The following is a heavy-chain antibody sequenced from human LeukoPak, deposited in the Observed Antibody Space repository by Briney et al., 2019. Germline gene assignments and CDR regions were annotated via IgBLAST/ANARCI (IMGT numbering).Heavy chain of an antibody. V-gene: IGHV3-21*01. Sequence: GGSLRLSCAASGFTFSGYSMNWVRQAPGKGLEWVSSISSSSSYIYYADSVKGRFTISRDNAKNSLYLQMNSLRAEDTAVYYCARPHIAVAGDAFDIWGQGTMVTVSS. D-gene: IGHD6-19*01. CDR1: GFTFSGYS. CDR3: ARPHIAVAGDAFDI. CDR2: ISSSSSYI. J-gene: IGHJ3*02.